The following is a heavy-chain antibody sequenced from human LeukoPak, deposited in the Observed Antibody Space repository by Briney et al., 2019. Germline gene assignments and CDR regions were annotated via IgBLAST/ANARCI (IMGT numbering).Heavy chain of an antibody. V-gene: IGHV3-30*02. CDR2: IRYDGGDK. J-gene: IGHJ4*02. D-gene: IGHD4/OR15-4a*01. CDR3: ARGYGESYLNY. CDR1: GFTFNSYG. Sequence: PGGSLRLSCEASGFTFNSYGMHWVRQVPGKGLKWVAFIRYDGGDKYYGDSVKGRFTISRDNSKNTLYLQLNSLRPDDMAVYYCARGYGESYLNYWGQGTLVTVST.